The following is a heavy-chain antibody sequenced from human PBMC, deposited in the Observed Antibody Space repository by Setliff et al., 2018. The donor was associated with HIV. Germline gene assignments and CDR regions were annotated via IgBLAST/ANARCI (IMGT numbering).Heavy chain of an antibody. D-gene: IGHD2-15*01. CDR2: FSPTGSP. Sequence: SETLSLTCAFYGGSFSSYYWNWIRQPPGKGLEWIGEFSPTGSPTYNPSLESRVTISVDTSKNQFSLKLSSVTAADTAVYYCARGGYCSGGSCYYTEYFQHWGQGTLVTVSS. V-gene: IGHV4-34*01. CDR3: ARGGYCSGGSCYYTEYFQH. J-gene: IGHJ1*01. CDR1: GGSFSSYY.